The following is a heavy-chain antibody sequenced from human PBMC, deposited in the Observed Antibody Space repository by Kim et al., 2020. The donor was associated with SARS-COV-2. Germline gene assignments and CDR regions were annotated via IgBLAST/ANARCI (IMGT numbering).Heavy chain of an antibody. Sequence: LKSRVTISVDTSKNQFSLKLSSVTAADTAVYYCARLGQQRYYYYYGMDVWGQGTTVTVSS. J-gene: IGHJ6*02. D-gene: IGHD6-13*01. V-gene: IGHV4-59*08. CDR3: ARLGQQRYYYYYGMDV.